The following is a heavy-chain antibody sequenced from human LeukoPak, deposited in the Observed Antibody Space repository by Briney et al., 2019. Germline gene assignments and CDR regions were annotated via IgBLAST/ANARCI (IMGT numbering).Heavy chain of an antibody. CDR3: VRIYRGPDY. CDR2: INPNSDDT. D-gene: IGHD3-10*01. Sequence: ASVKVSCKSSGYTFTDYYMHWVRQAPGQGLEWMGWINPNSDDTNYAQKFQGRVTMTRDTSISTVYMELTRLRSDDTAVYYCVRIYRGPDYWGQGTLVTVSS. V-gene: IGHV1-2*02. CDR1: GYTFTDYY. J-gene: IGHJ4*02.